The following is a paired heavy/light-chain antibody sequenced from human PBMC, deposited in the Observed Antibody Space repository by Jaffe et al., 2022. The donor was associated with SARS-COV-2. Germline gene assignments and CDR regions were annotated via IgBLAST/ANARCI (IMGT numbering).Heavy chain of an antibody. CDR3: SRNPGSGSISDY. D-gene: IGHD3-10*01. CDR1: GFTFSDHD. V-gene: IGHV3-72*01. J-gene: IGHJ4*02. CDR2: IRNKANGHTT. Sequence: EVQLVESGGGLVQPGGSLRLSCVASGFTFSDHDMDWVRQAPGKGLEWVGRIRNKANGHTTEYAASVKGRFTFSRDDSKNSLYLQMNSLKTEDAAVYYCSRNPGSGSISDYWGQGTLVTVSS.
Light chain of an antibody. CDR3: QQYKSYPFT. CDR1: QSLSSS. CDR2: KAS. J-gene: IGKJ4*01. Sequence: DIQMTQSPSTLSASVGDRVTITCRASQSLSSSLAWYQQKPGKAPKLLIYKASSLESGVPSRFSGSGSGTEFTLTISSLQPDDFATYHCQQYKSYPFTFGGGTKVEIK. V-gene: IGKV1-5*03.